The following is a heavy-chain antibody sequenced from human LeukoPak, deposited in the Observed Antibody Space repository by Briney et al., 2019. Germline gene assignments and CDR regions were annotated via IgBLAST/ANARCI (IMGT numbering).Heavy chain of an antibody. J-gene: IGHJ4*02. V-gene: IGHV3-23*01. CDR1: GFTFSSYA. D-gene: IGHD2-8*01. Sequence: GGSLRLSCAASGFTFSSYAMSWVRQAPGKGLEGVSSISSSGGNTYYAGSVRGRFTISRDNSKNTLYLQMNSLRAEDTAVYFCATLNAPFDYWGQGILVTVSS. CDR2: ISSSGGNT. CDR3: ATLNAPFDY.